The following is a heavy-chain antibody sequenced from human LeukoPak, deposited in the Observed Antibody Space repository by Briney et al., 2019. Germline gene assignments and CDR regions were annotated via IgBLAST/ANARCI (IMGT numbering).Heavy chain of an antibody. CDR2: ISGSGGST. V-gene: IGHV3-23*01. D-gene: IGHD6-19*01. CDR1: GFTFSSYA. J-gene: IGHJ6*03. Sequence: GGSLRLSCAASGFTFSSYAMSWVRQAPGKGLEWVSAISGSGGSTYYADSVKGRFTISRDNSKNTLYLQMNSLRAEDTAVYYCAKGDHSSSYYYYYYMYVWGKGTTVTVSS. CDR3: AKGDHSSSYYYYYYMYV.